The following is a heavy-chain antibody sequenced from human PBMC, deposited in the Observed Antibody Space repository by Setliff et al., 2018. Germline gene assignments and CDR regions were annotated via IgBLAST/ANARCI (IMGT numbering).Heavy chain of an antibody. V-gene: IGHV1-18*01. CDR2: ISAYNGNT. CDR3: ARDKWELPNPNWFDP. CDR1: GYTFTSYG. J-gene: IGHJ5*02. Sequence: GASVKVSCKASGYTFTSYGISWGRQAPGQGLEWMGWISAYNGNTNYAKRLQGRVTMTTDTSTSTAYMELRSLRSDDTAVYYCARDKWELPNPNWFDPWGQGTLVTVSS. D-gene: IGHD1-26*01.